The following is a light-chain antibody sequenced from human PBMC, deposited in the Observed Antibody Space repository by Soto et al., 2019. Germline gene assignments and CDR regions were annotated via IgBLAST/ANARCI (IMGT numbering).Light chain of an antibody. CDR1: QSLLHRNGYNY. V-gene: IGKV2-28*01. Sequence: DLVMTQSPLSLPVTPGEPASISCRSSQSLLHRNGYNYLDWYLQKPGQAPQLLIYLGSNRASGVPDRFSGSGSGTDFTLKISRVESEDVGVYYCMQPLQTPRYTFGQGTKLEIK. CDR2: LGS. CDR3: MQPLQTPRYT. J-gene: IGKJ2*01.